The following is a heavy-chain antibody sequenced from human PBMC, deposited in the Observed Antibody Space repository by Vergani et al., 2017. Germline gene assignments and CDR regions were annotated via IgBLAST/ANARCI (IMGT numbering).Heavy chain of an antibody. V-gene: IGHV5-51*01. J-gene: IGHJ3*02. D-gene: IGHD2-2*01. CDR1: GYSFTSYW. Sequence: EVQLVQSGAEVKKPGESLKISCKGSGYSFTSYWIGWVRQMPGKGLEWMGIIYPGDSDTRYSPSFQGQVTISADKSISTAYLQWRSLKASDTAMYYCAXHGIVVVPAAIGNDAFDIWGQGTMVTVAS. CDR2: IYPGDSDT. CDR3: AXHGIVVVPAAIGNDAFDI.